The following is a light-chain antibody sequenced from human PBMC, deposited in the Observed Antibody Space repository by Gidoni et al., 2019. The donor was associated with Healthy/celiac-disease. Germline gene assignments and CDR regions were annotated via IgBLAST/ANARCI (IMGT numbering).Light chain of an antibody. J-gene: IGKJ4*01. V-gene: IGKV3-20*01. Sequence: ELVLTHSPGTLSSSPGERATLSCRASQSVSSSYLAWYQQKPGQAPRLLIYGASSRATGIPDRFSGSGSGTDFTLTISRLEPEDFAVYYCQQYCSSPLTFGGGTKVEIK. CDR2: GAS. CDR1: QSVSSSY. CDR3: QQYCSSPLT.